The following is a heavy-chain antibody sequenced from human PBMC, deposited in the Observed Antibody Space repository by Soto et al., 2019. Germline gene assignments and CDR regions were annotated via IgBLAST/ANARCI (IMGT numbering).Heavy chain of an antibody. CDR1: GFTFSTYA. CDR3: ARKRDYGDYDY. CDR2: ISNDGRNK. Sequence: VESGGDVVQPGRSLRLSCAASGFTFSTYAMHWVRQAPGKGLEWVALISNDGRNKYYADSVKGRFFISRDNSKDTLFLQMNSLRPEDTALYYCARKRDYGDYDYWGQGTLVTVSS. J-gene: IGHJ4*02. D-gene: IGHD4-17*01. V-gene: IGHV3-30*01.